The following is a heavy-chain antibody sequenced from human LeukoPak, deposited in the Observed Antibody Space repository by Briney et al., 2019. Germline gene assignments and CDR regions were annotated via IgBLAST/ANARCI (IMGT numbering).Heavy chain of an antibody. CDR2: INPNSGGT. CDR3: ARGETMDYYDSSGYYFFDY. CDR1: GYTFTGYY. Sequence: GASVKVSCTASGYTFTGYYMRWVRQAPGQGLEWMGWINPNSGGTNYAQKFQGRVTMTRDTSISTAYMELSRLRSDDTAVYYCARGETMDYYDSSGYYFFDYWGQGTLVTVSS. D-gene: IGHD3-22*01. J-gene: IGHJ4*02. V-gene: IGHV1-2*02.